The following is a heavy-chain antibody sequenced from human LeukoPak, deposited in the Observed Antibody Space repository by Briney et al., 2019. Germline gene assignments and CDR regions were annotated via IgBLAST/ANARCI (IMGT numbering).Heavy chain of an antibody. CDR2: INPSGGST. V-gene: IGHV1-46*01. CDR3: ALNYGDYYYYMDV. Sequence: ASVKVSCKASGYTFTGYYMHWVRQAPGQGLEWMGIINPSGGSTSYAQKFQGRVTITADTSTDTAYMELSSLRSEDTAVYYCALNYGDYYYYMDVWGKGTTVTVSS. J-gene: IGHJ6*03. D-gene: IGHD4-17*01. CDR1: GYTFTGYY.